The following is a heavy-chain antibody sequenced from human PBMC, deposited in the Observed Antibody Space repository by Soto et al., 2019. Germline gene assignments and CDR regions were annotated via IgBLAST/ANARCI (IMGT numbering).Heavy chain of an antibody. D-gene: IGHD3-10*01. CDR1: GGTFSSYT. Sequence: SVKVSCKASGGTFSSYTISWVRQAPGQGLEWMGRIIPILGIANYAQKFQGRVTITADKSTSTAYMELSSLRSEDTAVYYCARDSGETSYYFDYWGQGTLVTVSS. V-gene: IGHV1-69*04. CDR2: IIPILGIA. CDR3: ARDSGETSYYFDY. J-gene: IGHJ4*02.